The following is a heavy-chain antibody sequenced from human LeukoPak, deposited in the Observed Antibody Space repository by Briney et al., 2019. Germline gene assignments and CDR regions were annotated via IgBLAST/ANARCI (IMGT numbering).Heavy chain of an antibody. D-gene: IGHD3-22*01. CDR2: IYSGGIT. CDR1: GFPVSGNY. Sequence: GGSLRLSCAASGFPVSGNYLSWVRQAPGKGLEWVSVIYSGGITYYADSVKGRFTISRDNSKNTLYLQMNSLRPEDTAVYYCAREKTDYYDSNGYYYVFDYWGQGTLVTVSS. J-gene: IGHJ4*02. CDR3: AREKTDYYDSNGYYYVFDY. V-gene: IGHV3-53*01.